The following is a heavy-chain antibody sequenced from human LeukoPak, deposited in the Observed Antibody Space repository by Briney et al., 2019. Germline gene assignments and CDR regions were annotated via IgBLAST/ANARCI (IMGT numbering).Heavy chain of an antibody. Sequence: SGGSLRLSCTASGFTFKDYAMYWVRQAPGKGLEWVSGISWNSGTTDYADSVKGRFTISRDNSRNTLYLQMKSLRPEDTAIYYCAREGYYDSGSPPTFYFDSWGQGTLVTVSS. D-gene: IGHD3-10*01. J-gene: IGHJ4*02. V-gene: IGHV3-9*01. CDR1: GFTFKDYA. CDR3: AREGYYDSGSPPTFYFDS. CDR2: ISWNSGTT.